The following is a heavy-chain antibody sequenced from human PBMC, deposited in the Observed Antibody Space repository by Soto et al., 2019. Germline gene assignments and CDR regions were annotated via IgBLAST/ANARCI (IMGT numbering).Heavy chain of an antibody. Sequence: GGSLRLSCAASGFTFSSYAMSWVRQAPGKGLEWVSAISGSGGSTYYADSVKGRFTISRDNSKNTLYLQMNSLRAEDTAVYYCAKGPRGGMVYAIEFPSSLFDYWGQGTLVTVSS. CDR3: AKGPRGGMVYAIEFPSSLFDY. CDR2: ISGSGGST. CDR1: GFTFSSYA. D-gene: IGHD2-8*01. J-gene: IGHJ4*02. V-gene: IGHV3-23*01.